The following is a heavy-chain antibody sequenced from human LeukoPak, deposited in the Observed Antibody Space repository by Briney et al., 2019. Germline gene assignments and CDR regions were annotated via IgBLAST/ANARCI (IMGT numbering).Heavy chain of an antibody. CDR2: IYYTGST. CDR3: ARRGGSGRAFDY. D-gene: IGHD1-26*01. J-gene: IGHJ4*02. Sequence: PETLSLTCSVSGASISGGTYYWGWIRQPPGKGLEWIGSIYYTGSTYDNPSLKSRVTISVDTSKNQFSLKLSSVTAADTAVYYCARRGGSGRAFDYWGQGTLVTVSS. CDR1: GASISGGTYY. V-gene: IGHV4-39*01.